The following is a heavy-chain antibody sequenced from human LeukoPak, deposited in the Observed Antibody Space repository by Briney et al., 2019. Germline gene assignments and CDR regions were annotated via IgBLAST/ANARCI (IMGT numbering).Heavy chain of an antibody. V-gene: IGHV1-2*02. CDR2: INPNSGGT. J-gene: IGHJ6*03. CDR1: GYTFTGYY. D-gene: IGHD3-16*01. CDR3: AKNYYDYVWGGEPYYYYYMDV. Sequence: ASVKVSCKASGYTFTGYYMHWVRQAPGQGLEWMGWINPNSGGTNYAQKFQGRVTMTRDTSIRTAYMELSRLRSDDTAVYYCAKNYYDYVWGGEPYYYYYMDVWGKGTTVTVSS.